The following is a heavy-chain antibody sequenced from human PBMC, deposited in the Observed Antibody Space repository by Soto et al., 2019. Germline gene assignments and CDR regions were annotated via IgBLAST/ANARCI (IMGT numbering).Heavy chain of an antibody. V-gene: IGHV3-30*18. Sequence: QVQLVESGGGVVQPGRSLRLSCAASGFTFSSYAMHWVRQAPGKGLEWVTVISYDASNKYYGDSVKGRFTISRDNSKNTLYLQMNSLSVDDTAVYYCAKGSSRFGYSSSWSIDYWGQGTLVSVSS. CDR2: ISYDASNK. CDR1: GFTFSSYA. D-gene: IGHD6-13*01. J-gene: IGHJ4*02. CDR3: AKGSSRFGYSSSWSIDY.